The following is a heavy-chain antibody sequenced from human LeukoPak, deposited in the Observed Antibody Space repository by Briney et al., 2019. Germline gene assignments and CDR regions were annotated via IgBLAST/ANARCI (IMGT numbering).Heavy chain of an antibody. D-gene: IGHD3-22*01. CDR1: GYTFTGYY. CDR2: INPNSGGT. V-gene: IGHV1-2*04. CDR3: ARVMYYYDSSGPRDYYGMDV. J-gene: IGHJ6*02. Sequence: AASVKVSCKASGYTFTGYYMHWVRQAPGQGLEWMGWINPNSGGTNYAQKFQGWVTMTRDTSISTAYMELRRLRSDDTAVYYCARVMYYYDSSGPRDYYGMDVWGQGTTVTVSS.